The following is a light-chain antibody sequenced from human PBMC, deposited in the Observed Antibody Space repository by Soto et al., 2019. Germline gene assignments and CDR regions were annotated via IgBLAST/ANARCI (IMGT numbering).Light chain of an antibody. CDR3: QQYPNWPPWT. V-gene: IGKV3-15*01. CDR2: GAS. CDR1: QSVSSSY. J-gene: IGKJ1*01. Sequence: EIVLTQSPGTLSLSPGEKATLSCRASQSVSSSYLAWYQQKPGQAPRLLFSGASTRAAGIPARFTGSGSGTEFTLTISSLQSEDFAVYYCQQYPNWPPWTFGQGTKVDIK.